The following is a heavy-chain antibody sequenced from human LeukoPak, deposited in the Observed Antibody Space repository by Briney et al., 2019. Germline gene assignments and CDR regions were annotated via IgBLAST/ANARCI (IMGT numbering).Heavy chain of an antibody. CDR2: ISSSSSYI. CDR1: GFTFSSYS. D-gene: IGHD3-10*01. Sequence: GGSLRLSCAASGFTFSSYSMNWVRQAPGKGLEWVSSISSSSSYIYYADSVKGRFTISRDNAKNSLYLQMNSLRAEDTAVYYCARDPTVGGSGSFDYWGQGTLVTVSS. CDR3: ARDPTVGGSGSFDY. V-gene: IGHV3-21*01. J-gene: IGHJ4*02.